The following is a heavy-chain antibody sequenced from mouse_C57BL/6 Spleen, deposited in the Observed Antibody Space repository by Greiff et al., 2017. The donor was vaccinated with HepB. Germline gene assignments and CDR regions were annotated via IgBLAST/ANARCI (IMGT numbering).Heavy chain of an antibody. J-gene: IGHJ3*01. CDR3: ATGTDRFAY. CDR2: ISDGGSYT. D-gene: IGHD4-1*01. Sequence: EVKLVESGGGLVKPGGSLKLSCAASGFTFSSYAMSWVRQTPEKRLEWVATISDGGSYTYYPDNVKGRFTISRDNAKNNLYLQMSHLKSEDTAMYYCATGTDRFAYWGQGTLVTVSA. CDR1: GFTFSSYA. V-gene: IGHV5-4*03.